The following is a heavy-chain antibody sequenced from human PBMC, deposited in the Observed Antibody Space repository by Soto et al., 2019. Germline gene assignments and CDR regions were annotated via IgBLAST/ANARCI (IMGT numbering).Heavy chain of an antibody. V-gene: IGHV4-34*01. CDR1: GGSFSGYY. J-gene: IGHJ5*02. CDR3: ARAKRPGTTSWFDP. Sequence: SETLSLTCAVYGGSFSGYYWSWIRQPPGKGLEWIGEINHSGSTNYNPSLKSRVTISVDTSKNQFSLKLSSVTAADTAVYYCARAKRPGTTSWFDPWGQGTLVTVSS. D-gene: IGHD1-7*01. CDR2: INHSGST.